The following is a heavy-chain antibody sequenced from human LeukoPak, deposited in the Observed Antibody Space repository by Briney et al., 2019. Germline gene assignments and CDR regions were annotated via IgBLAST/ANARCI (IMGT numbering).Heavy chain of an antibody. Sequence: QPGGSLRLSCAASGFTFSSYAMSWVRQAPGKGLEWVSAISGSAGSTYYADSVKGRFTISRDNSKNTLYLQMNSLRAEDTAVYYCARDGYTVVNSPTFDYWGQGTLVTVSS. J-gene: IGHJ4*02. D-gene: IGHD4-23*01. CDR3: ARDGYTVVNSPTFDY. V-gene: IGHV3-23*01. CDR2: ISGSAGST. CDR1: GFTFSSYA.